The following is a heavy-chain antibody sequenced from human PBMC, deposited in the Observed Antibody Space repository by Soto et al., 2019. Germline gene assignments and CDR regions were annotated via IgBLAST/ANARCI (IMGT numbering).Heavy chain of an antibody. CDR2: IYYSGST. CDR1: GGSISSYY. Sequence: SETLSLTCTVSGGSISSYYWSWIRQPPGKGLEWIGYIYYSGSTNYNPSLKSRVTISVDTSKNQFSLRLSSVTAADTAVYYCASITSRQAWFDPWGQGTLVTVSS. V-gene: IGHV4-59*01. J-gene: IGHJ5*02. CDR3: ASITSRQAWFDP.